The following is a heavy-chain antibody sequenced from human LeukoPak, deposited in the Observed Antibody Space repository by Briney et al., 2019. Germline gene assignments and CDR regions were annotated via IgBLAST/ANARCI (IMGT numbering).Heavy chain of an antibody. CDR1: GCTFSSYE. D-gene: IGHD6-19*01. CDR2: ISSSGSTI. V-gene: IGHV3-48*03. CDR3: ARDQLAVAAKGGDFHY. J-gene: IGHJ4*02. Sequence: GGSLRLSCAASGCTFSSYEMNWVRQAPGKGLEWVSYISSSGSTIYYADSVKGRFTISRDNAKNSLYLQMNSLRTEDTAVYYCARDQLAVAAKGGDFHYWGKATLVPVSS.